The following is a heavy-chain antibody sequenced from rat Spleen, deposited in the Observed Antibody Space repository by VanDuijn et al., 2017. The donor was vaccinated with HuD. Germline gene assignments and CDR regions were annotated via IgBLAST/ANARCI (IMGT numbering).Heavy chain of an antibody. CDR2: ISYDGVGT. Sequence: EVQLVESGGGLVQPGRSLKLSCAASGFTFNNYGMAWVRQAPTKGLEWVASISYDGVGTYYRDSVKGRFSISRDNAKSSLYLQMDSLRSEDTATYYCTTDQDFYSGAWGQGVMVTVSS. CDR3: TTDQDFYSGA. CDR1: GFTFNNYG. V-gene: IGHV5-20*01. J-gene: IGHJ2*01. D-gene: IGHD1-1*01.